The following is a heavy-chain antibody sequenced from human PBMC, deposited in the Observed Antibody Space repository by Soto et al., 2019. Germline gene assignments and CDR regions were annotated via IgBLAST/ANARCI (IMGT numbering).Heavy chain of an antibody. CDR2: IIPIFGTA. Sequence: ASVKVSCKASGGTFSSYAISWVRQAPGQGLEWMGGIIPIFGTANYAQKFQGRVTITADESTSTAYMELSSLRSEDTAVYYCASSKRDSYTFDYWGQGTLVTVSS. V-gene: IGHV1-69*13. CDR3: ASSKRDSYTFDY. D-gene: IGHD5-18*01. CDR1: GGTFSSYA. J-gene: IGHJ4*02.